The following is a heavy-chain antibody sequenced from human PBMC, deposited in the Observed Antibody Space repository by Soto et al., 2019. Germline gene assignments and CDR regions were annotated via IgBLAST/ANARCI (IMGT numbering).Heavy chain of an antibody. CDR2: SYYSGST. CDR1: GGSISSGGYY. CDR3: ARDSSVTFTGAFDI. V-gene: IGHV4-31*03. D-gene: IGHD3-16*01. J-gene: IGHJ3*02. Sequence: QVQLQESGPGLVKPSQTLSLTCTVSGGSISSGGYYWSWIRQHPGKGLEWIGYSYYSGSTYYNPSLKSRVTISVDPSKNQFSLTLSSVTAADTAVYYCARDSSVTFTGAFDIWGQGTMVTVSS.